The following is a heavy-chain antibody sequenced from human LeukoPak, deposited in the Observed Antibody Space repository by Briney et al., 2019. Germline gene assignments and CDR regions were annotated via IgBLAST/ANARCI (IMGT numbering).Heavy chain of an antibody. Sequence: SETLSLTCAVYGGSFSGYYWSWIRQPPGKGLEWIGEINHSGSTNYNPSLKSRVTISVDTSKNQFSLKLSSVTAADTAVYYCARVRRPAIAKTPRWELLGYFDYWGQGTLVTVSS. V-gene: IGHV4-34*01. CDR3: ARVRRPAIAKTPRWELLGYFDY. D-gene: IGHD1-26*01. CDR1: GGSFSGYY. CDR2: INHSGST. J-gene: IGHJ4*02.